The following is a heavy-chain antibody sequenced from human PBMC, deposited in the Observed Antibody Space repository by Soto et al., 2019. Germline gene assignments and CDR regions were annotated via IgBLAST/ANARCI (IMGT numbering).Heavy chain of an antibody. CDR3: ATVPYSSGPI. V-gene: IGHV3-15*07. J-gene: IGHJ4*02. CDR2: IKPKSEGGTA. D-gene: IGHD6-19*01. Sequence: GGSLRLSCVASRFNFSAAWLNWFRQAPGKGLEWVGRIKPKSEGGTADYAAPLKGRFTISRDDSQNTLHLQMDRLKTEDTAVYYCATVPYSSGPIWGLGALVTVSS. CDR1: RFNFSAAW.